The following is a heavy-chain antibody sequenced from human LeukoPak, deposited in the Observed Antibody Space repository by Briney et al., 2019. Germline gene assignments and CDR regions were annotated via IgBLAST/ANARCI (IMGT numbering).Heavy chain of an antibody. Sequence: ASETLSLTCTVSGGSVSSGNYFWTWIRQPPGKGLEWLGYIFYTGSTNYNPSLKSRVTISLDTTKNQFSLKLSSVTAADTAVYYCAREVGNAAAFDIWGQGTMVTVSS. D-gene: IGHD1-26*01. J-gene: IGHJ3*02. CDR1: GGSVSSGNYF. CDR3: AREVGNAAAFDI. V-gene: IGHV4-61*01. CDR2: IFYTGST.